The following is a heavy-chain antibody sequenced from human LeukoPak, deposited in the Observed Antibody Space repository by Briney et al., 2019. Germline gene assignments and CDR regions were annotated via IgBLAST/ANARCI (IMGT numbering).Heavy chain of an antibody. CDR3: AKESGKFDY. CDR1: GLNFDDSA. Sequence: SGGSLRLSCVASGLNFDDSAMHWVRQAPGKGLEWVSLISADGGSTFSADSVKGRFSISRDNSKNSLYLQMNSLRSEDTAMYYCAKESGKFDYWGQGTLVAVSP. V-gene: IGHV3-43*02. J-gene: IGHJ4*02. CDR2: ISADGGST.